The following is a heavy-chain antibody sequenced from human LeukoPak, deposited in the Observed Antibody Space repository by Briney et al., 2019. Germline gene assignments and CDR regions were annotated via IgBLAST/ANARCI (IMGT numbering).Heavy chain of an antibody. J-gene: IGHJ4*01. D-gene: IGHD5-18*01. V-gene: IGHV4-59*01. CDR1: GGSISSYY. CDR3: ARGDARGYSYGHFHFDH. CDR2: IYYSGST. Sequence: PSETLSLTCTVSGGSISSYYWSWIRQPPGKGLEWIGYIYYSGSTNYNPSLKSRVTVSVDTSKNQFSLKLSSVTAADTAVYYCARGDARGYSYGHFHFDHWGHGTLVAVSS.